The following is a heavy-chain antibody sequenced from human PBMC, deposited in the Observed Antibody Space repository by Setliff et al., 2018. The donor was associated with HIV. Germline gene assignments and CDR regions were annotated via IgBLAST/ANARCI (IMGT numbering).Heavy chain of an antibody. Sequence: ASVKVSCKASGYTFTGYYMHWVRQAPGQGLEWMGRINPNSGGTNYAQKCQGRVTMTRDTSISKAYMELSRLRSDDTAVYYCARGLSSGWYGYWYFDLWGRGTLVTVSS. V-gene: IGHV1-2*06. CDR3: ARGLSSGWYGYWYFDL. CDR2: INPNSGGT. CDR1: GYTFTGYY. D-gene: IGHD6-19*01. J-gene: IGHJ2*01.